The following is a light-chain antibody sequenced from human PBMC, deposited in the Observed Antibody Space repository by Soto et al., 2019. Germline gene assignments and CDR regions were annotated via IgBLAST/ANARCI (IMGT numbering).Light chain of an antibody. CDR1: SSNIGAGYD. CDR2: GNT. V-gene: IGLV1-40*01. CDR3: CSYADNTDYV. J-gene: IGLJ1*01. Sequence: QSVLTQPPSVSGAPGQRVTISCTGSSSNIGAGYDVHWYQQRPGTAPKLLIFGNTNRPSGVPDRFSGSKSGTSASLAITGLQAEDEADYYCCSYADNTDYVFGTGTKLTVL.